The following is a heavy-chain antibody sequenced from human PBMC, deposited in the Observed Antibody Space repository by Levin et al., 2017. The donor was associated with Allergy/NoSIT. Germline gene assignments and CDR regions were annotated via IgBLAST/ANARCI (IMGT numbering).Heavy chain of an antibody. V-gene: IGHV3-53*01. D-gene: IGHD6-6*01. CDR3: ARMYSSSSWHFDY. CDR2: IYRGDIT. J-gene: IGHJ4*02. Sequence: GGSLRLSCAASGFIASDNYMSWVRQAPGKGLEWVSVIYRGDITFYADSVKGRFTISRDNSQNTLYLQMNSLRAEDTAMYYCARMYSSSSWHFDYWGQGTLVTVSS. CDR1: GFIASDNY.